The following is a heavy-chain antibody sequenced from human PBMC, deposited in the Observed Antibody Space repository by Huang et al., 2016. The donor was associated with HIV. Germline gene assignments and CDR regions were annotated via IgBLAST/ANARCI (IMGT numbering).Heavy chain of an antibody. J-gene: IGHJ6*03. Sequence: QLQLQESGPGLVKPSETLSLTCTVSGGSFSSSSYYWGWIRQSPGKGLAWIGSFYYIGNGYYNPSRKSRVTMSVDRSSNQFSLKMHSVTAADTAVYYCASRTTVTTTSNYHYFYMDVWGKGTTVIVSS. V-gene: IGHV4-39*01. CDR2: FYYIGNG. D-gene: IGHD4-17*01. CDR3: ASRTTVTTTSNYHYFYMDV. CDR1: GGSFSSSSYY.